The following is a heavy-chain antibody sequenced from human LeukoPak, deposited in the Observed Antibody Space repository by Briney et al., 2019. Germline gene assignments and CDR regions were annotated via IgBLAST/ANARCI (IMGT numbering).Heavy chain of an antibody. CDR1: GFTFSSCG. J-gene: IGHJ4*02. D-gene: IGHD1-14*01. CDR3: ATETIGRHYDY. V-gene: IGHV3-21*01. CDR2: IGPTGTDR. Sequence: PGGSLRLSCAASGFTFSSCGFNWVRQAPGKGLEWVSSIGPTGTDRYYADSVRGRFTISRNNAKNSMYLQMDSLRDEDTAVYYCATETIGRHYDYWGQGTLLTVSS.